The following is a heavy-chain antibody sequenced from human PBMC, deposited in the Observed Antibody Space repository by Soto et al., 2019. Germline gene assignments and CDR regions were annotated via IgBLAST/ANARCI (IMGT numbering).Heavy chain of an antibody. Sequence: GGSLRLSCAASGFTFSSYGMHWVRQAPGKGLEWVAVISYDGSNKYYADSVKGRFTISRDNSKNTLYLQTNSLRAEDTAVYYCAKDSGYGMDVWGQGTTVTVSS. CDR1: GFTFSSYG. D-gene: IGHD1-26*01. CDR2: ISYDGSNK. CDR3: AKDSGYGMDV. J-gene: IGHJ6*02. V-gene: IGHV3-30*18.